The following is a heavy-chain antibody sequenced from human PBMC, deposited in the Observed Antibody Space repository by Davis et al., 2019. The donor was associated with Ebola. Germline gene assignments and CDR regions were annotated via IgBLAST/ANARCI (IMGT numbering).Heavy chain of an antibody. CDR2: ISKTGGKT. CDR1: GFTFRNYA. Sequence: PGGSLRLSCAASGFTFRNYAMHWVRQAPGKGLEWVSRISKTGGKTYFADSVKGRFSISRDDSKNTLYLQMSSLRAEDTAVYYCANSPAYVDFWSGHDGDYWGQGTLVTVSS. J-gene: IGHJ4*02. D-gene: IGHD3-3*01. CDR3: ANSPAYVDFWSGHDGDY. V-gene: IGHV3-23*01.